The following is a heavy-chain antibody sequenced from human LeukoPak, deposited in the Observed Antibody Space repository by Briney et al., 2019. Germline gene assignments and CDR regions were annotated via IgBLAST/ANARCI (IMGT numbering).Heavy chain of an antibody. D-gene: IGHD3-10*01. V-gene: IGHV3-64D*09. J-gene: IGHJ4*02. CDR3: VKASGSGSSSLYGF. CDR1: GFTLSSYA. CDR2: ISSDGQKT. Sequence: GGSLRLSCSASGFTLSSYAMHWVRQAPGKGLEYVSAISSDGQKTYYADSVRGRFTISRDISKNTLYLQMSSLRSEDTAVYYCVKASGSGSSSLYGFWGQGTLVTVSS.